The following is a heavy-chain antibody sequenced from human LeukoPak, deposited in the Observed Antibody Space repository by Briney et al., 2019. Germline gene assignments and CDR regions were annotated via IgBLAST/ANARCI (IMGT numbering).Heavy chain of an antibody. CDR3: ARDLWFGELLPDY. Sequence: SETLSLTCTVSGGSISSGGYYWSWIRQPPGKGLEWIGYIYHSGSTYYNPSLKSRVTISVDRSKNQFSLKLSSVTAADTAVYYCARDLWFGELLPDYWAREPWSPSPQ. CDR2: IYHSGST. J-gene: IGHJ4*02. CDR1: GGSISSGGYY. V-gene: IGHV4-30-2*01. D-gene: IGHD3-10*01.